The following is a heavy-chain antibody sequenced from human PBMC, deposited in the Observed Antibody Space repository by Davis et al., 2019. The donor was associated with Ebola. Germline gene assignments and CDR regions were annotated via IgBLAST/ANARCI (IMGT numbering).Heavy chain of an antibody. Sequence: MPSETLSLTCAVYGGSFSGYYWSWIRQPPGKGLEWIGEINHSGSTNYNPSLKSRVTISVDTSKNQFSLKLSSVTAADTAVYYCARVSPHYYYDSSGYYTHWYFDLWGRGTLVTVSS. J-gene: IGHJ2*01. CDR2: INHSGST. CDR1: GGSFSGYY. V-gene: IGHV4-34*01. D-gene: IGHD3-22*01. CDR3: ARVSPHYYYDSSGYYTHWYFDL.